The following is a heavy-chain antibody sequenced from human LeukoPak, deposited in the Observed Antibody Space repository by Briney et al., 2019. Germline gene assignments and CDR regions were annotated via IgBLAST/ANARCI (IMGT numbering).Heavy chain of an antibody. Sequence: PSETLSLTCAVYGGSFSGYYWSWIRQPPGKGLEWIGEINHSGSTNYNPSLKSRVTISVDTSKNQFSLKLSSVTAADTAVYYCARGSPGFQLPLGGRLDPWGQGTLVTVSS. CDR1: GGSFSGYY. CDR3: ARGSPGFQLPLGGRLDP. V-gene: IGHV4-34*01. CDR2: INHSGST. D-gene: IGHD2-2*01. J-gene: IGHJ5*02.